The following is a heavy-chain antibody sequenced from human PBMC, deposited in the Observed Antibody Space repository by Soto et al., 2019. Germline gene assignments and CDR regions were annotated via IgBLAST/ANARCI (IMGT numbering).Heavy chain of an antibody. CDR2: IWYDGSNK. J-gene: IGHJ4*02. Sequence: GSLILSCAASGFTFSSYGMHWVRQAPGKGLEWVAVIWYDGSNKYYADSVKGRFTISRDNSKNTLYLQMNSLRAEDTAVYYCARSIAYYYDSSGLDYWGQGTLVTVSS. V-gene: IGHV3-33*01. D-gene: IGHD3-22*01. CDR3: ARSIAYYYDSSGLDY. CDR1: GFTFSSYG.